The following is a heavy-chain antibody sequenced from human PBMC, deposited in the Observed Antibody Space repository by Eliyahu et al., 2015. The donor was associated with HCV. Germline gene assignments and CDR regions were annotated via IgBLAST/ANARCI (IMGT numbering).Heavy chain of an antibody. CDR3: ARDLRKALNSYGYYYYGMDV. J-gene: IGHJ6*02. CDR1: GGSISSYY. D-gene: IGHD5-18*01. V-gene: IGHV4-59*01. CDR2: IYXSGST. Sequence: QVQLQESGPGLVKPSETLSLTCTVXGGSISSYYWXWIRQPPGKGLEWIGYIYXSGSTNYNPSLKSRVTISVDTSKNQFSLKLSSVTAADTAVYYCARDLRKALNSYGYYYYGMDVWGQGTTVTVSS.